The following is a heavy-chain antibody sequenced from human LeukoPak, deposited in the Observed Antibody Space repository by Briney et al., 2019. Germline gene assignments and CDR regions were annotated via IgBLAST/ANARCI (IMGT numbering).Heavy chain of an antibody. CDR1: GFTFSSYT. J-gene: IGHJ4*02. CDR2: ITNSSSYI. Sequence: GGSLRLSCAASGFTFSSYTMNWVRQAPGKGLEWVSSITNSSSYIYYADSVKGRFTISRDNAKNSLYLQMNSLRAEDTAVYYCAKQLNASDSSGYYADALDYWGQGTLVTVSS. V-gene: IGHV3-21*01. D-gene: IGHD3-22*01. CDR3: AKQLNASDSSGYYADALDY.